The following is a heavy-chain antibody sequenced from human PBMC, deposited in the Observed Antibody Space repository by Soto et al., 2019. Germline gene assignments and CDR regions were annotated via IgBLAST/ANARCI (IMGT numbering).Heavy chain of an antibody. V-gene: IGHV1-18*01. J-gene: IGHJ6*02. CDR1: GYTFTSYG. Sequence: ASVKVSCKASGYTFTSYGISWVRQAPGQGLEWMGWISAYNGNTNYAQKLQGRVTMTTDTSTSTAYMELRSLRSDDTAVYYCARDRYSSGWYPDTYYYYGMDVWGQGTTVTVSS. D-gene: IGHD6-19*01. CDR3: ARDRYSSGWYPDTYYYYGMDV. CDR2: ISAYNGNT.